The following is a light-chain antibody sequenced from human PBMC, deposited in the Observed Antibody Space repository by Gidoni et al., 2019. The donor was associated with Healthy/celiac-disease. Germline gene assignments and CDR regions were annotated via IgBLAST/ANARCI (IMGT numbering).Light chain of an antibody. V-gene: IGKV3-15*01. J-gene: IGKJ4*01. Sequence: EIVMTQSPATLSVSPGERATLSCRASQSVNSNLAWYQQKPGQAPRLLIYGASTRATGIPARFSGSGSGTEFTLTISSLQSEDFAVYYCQQYNNWPPPLTFXGXTKVEIK. CDR3: QQYNNWPPPLT. CDR1: QSVNSN. CDR2: GAS.